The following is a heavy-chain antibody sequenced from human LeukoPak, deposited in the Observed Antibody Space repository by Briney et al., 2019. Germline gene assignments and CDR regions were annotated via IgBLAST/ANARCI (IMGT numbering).Heavy chain of an antibody. V-gene: IGHV1-8*01. J-gene: IGHJ3*02. Sequence: EASVKVSCKASGYTFTSYDINWVRQATGQGLEWMGWMNPNSGNTGYAQKFQGRVTMTRNTSISTAYMELSSLRSEDTAVYYCARLSRSDGAFDIWGQGTMVTVS. D-gene: IGHD1-26*01. CDR3: ARLSRSDGAFDI. CDR1: GYTFTSYD. CDR2: MNPNSGNT.